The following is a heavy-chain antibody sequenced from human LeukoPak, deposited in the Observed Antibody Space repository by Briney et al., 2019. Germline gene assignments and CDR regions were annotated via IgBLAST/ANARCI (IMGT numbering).Heavy chain of an antibody. CDR2: IYHSGST. CDR1: GYSISSGYY. J-gene: IGHJ4*02. V-gene: IGHV4-38-2*01. CDR3: ARGVYDILTGYYF. D-gene: IGHD3-9*01. Sequence: PSGTLSLTCAVSGYSISSGYYWGWIRQPPGKGLEWIGSIYHSGSTYYNPSLKSRVTISVDTSKNQFSLKLSSVTAADTAVYYCARGVYDILTGYYFWGQGTLVTVSS.